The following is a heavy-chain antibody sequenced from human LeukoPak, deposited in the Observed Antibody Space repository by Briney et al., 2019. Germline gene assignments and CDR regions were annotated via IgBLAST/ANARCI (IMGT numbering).Heavy chain of an antibody. Sequence: GGSLTLSCAASGFTFSNYAMSWVRQAPGKGLEWVSSISGSGGSTYYADSVKGRFTISRDNSKNTLYLQMNSLRAEDTAVYYCAKGKYYDFWSGYYPGYWGQGTLVTVSS. J-gene: IGHJ4*02. CDR1: GFTFSNYA. CDR2: ISGSGGST. CDR3: AKGKYYDFWSGYYPGY. V-gene: IGHV3-23*01. D-gene: IGHD3-3*01.